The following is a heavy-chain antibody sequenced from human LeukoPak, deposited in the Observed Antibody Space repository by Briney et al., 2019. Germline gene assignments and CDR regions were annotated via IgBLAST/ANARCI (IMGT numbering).Heavy chain of an antibody. CDR3: AREGDSSGYYTS. V-gene: IGHV4-4*07. D-gene: IGHD3-22*01. CDR2: IYTSGST. J-gene: IGHJ4*02. CDR1: GGSISSYY. Sequence: SETLSLTCTVSGGSISSYYWSWIWQPAGKGLEWIGRIYTSGSTNYNPSLKSRVTMSVDTSKNQFSLKLSSVTAADTAVYYCAREGDSSGYYTSWGQGTLVTVSS.